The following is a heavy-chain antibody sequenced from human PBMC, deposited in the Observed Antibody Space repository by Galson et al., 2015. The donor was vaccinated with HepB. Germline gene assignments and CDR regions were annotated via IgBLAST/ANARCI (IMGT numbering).Heavy chain of an antibody. J-gene: IGHJ4*02. D-gene: IGHD3-10*01. CDR1: GYTFTDYA. CDR2: INCNTGNP. V-gene: IGHV7-4-1*02. CDR3: ARDFRVTLVRGVTGSPDY. Sequence: SVKVSCKASGYTFTDYAINWVRQAPGQGLEWMGWINCNTGNPTYAQGFTGRFVFSMDTSVSTAYLHISSLKAEDTAVYYCARDFRVTLVRGVTGSPDYWGQGTLVTVSS.